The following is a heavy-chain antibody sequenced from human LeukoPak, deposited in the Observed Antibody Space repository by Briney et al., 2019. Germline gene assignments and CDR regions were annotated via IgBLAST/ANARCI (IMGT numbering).Heavy chain of an antibody. V-gene: IGHV3-20*04. Sequence: GGSLRLSCAASGFTFDDYGMSWVRQAPGKGLEWVSGINWNGGSTGYADSVKGRFTISRDNAKNSLYLQMNSLRAEDTALYYCARTTVVTRGSYYYYYYYMDVWGKGTTVTVSS. CDR3: ARTTVVTRGSYYYYYYYMDV. CDR2: INWNGGST. CDR1: GFTFDDYG. D-gene: IGHD4-23*01. J-gene: IGHJ6*03.